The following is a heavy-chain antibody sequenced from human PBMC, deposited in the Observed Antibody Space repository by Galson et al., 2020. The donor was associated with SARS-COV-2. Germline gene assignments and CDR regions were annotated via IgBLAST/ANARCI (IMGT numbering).Heavy chain of an antibody. CDR1: GFTFSDYY. CDR2: ISSSGSTI. CDR3: ARESHSSSWRDNWFDP. Sequence: GESLKISCAASGFTFSDYYMSWIRQAPGKGLEWVSYISSSGSTIYYADSVKGRFTISRDNAKNSLYLQMNSLRAEDTAVYYCARESHSSSWRDNWFDPWGQGTLVTVSS. D-gene: IGHD6-13*01. J-gene: IGHJ5*02. V-gene: IGHV3-11*01.